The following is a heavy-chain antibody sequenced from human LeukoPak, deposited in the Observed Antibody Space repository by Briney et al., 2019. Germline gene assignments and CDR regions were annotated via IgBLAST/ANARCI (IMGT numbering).Heavy chain of an antibody. Sequence: GGSLRLSCASSGFTYSCYGMHWVRQAPGKGLDWVAFIRYDGNYKSYADSVKGRFTISRDNSKNTLYLQMNSLRAEDTAVFYCAKGSMSTASGELDFWGQGTLVTVSS. D-gene: IGHD2-21*02. V-gene: IGHV3-30*02. CDR1: GFTYSCYG. J-gene: IGHJ4*02. CDR2: IRYDGNYK. CDR3: AKGSMSTASGELDF.